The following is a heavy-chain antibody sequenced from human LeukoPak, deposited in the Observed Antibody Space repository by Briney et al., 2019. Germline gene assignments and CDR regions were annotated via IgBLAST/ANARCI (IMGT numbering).Heavy chain of an antibody. Sequence: GGSLRLSCAASGFTFSSYWMSWVRQAPGKGLEWVGIIYPGDSDTRYSPSFQGQVTISADKSISTAYLQWSSLKASDTAMYYCARLDGYCSSTSCRLGDYWGQGTLVTVSS. CDR1: GFTFSSYW. V-gene: IGHV5-51*01. CDR3: ARLDGYCSSTSCRLGDY. J-gene: IGHJ4*02. CDR2: IYPGDSDT. D-gene: IGHD2-2*03.